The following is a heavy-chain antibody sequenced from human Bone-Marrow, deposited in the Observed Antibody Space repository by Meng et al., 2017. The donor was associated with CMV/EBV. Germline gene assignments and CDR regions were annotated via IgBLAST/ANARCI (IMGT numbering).Heavy chain of an antibody. CDR2: IYTDGST. Sequence: GESLKISCAASGFTVNSNYLNWVRQAPGKGLEWVSVIYTDGSTFYADSVKGRFAISRDNSKNTLYLQMNSLRVEDTAVYYRAKGRFFDYWGQGTLVTVSS. D-gene: IGHD1-26*01. J-gene: IGHJ4*02. CDR1: GFTVNSNY. CDR3: AKGRFFDY. V-gene: IGHV3-66*02.